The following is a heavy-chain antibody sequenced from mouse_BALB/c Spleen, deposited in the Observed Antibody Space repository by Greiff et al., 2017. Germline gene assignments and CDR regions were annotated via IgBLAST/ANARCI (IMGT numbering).Heavy chain of an antibody. V-gene: IGHV2-9*02. D-gene: IGHD1-2*01. CDR3: AREDLLRLPWFAY. CDR2: IWAGGST. CDR1: GFSLTSYG. Sequence: VMLVESGPGLVAPSQSLSITCTVSGFSLTSYGVHWVRQPPGKGLEWLGVIWAGGSTNYNSALMSRLSISKDNSKSQVFLKMNSLQTDDTAMYYCAREDLLRLPWFAYWGQGTLVTVSA. J-gene: IGHJ3*01.